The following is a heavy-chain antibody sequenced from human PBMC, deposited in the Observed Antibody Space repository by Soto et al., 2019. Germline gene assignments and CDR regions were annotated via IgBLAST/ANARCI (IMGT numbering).Heavy chain of an antibody. CDR1: GGTFSSYA. CDR3: ARGSMVTGYFDY. V-gene: IGHV1-69*13. CDR2: IIPIFGTA. D-gene: IGHD5-18*01. Sequence: GASVKVSCKASGGTFSSYAISWVRQAPGQGLEWIGGIIPIFGTANYAQKFQGRVTITADESTSTAYMELSSLRSGDTAVYYCARGSMVTGYFDYWGQGTLVTVSS. J-gene: IGHJ4*02.